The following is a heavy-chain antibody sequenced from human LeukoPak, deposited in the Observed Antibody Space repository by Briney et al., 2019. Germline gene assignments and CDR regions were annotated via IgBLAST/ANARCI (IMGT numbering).Heavy chain of an antibody. D-gene: IGHD4-17*01. Sequence: GGSLRLSCAASGFTFSNYALIWVRQAPERGLQWVSAITGSGAGTYYEDSVKGRFTISRDNSKNMLYLQMNSLRAEDTAIYYCAKDPNGDYVGAFDSWGQGTMVTVSS. CDR3: AKDPNGDYVGAFDS. J-gene: IGHJ3*02. CDR2: ITGSGAGT. V-gene: IGHV3-23*01. CDR1: GFTFSNYA.